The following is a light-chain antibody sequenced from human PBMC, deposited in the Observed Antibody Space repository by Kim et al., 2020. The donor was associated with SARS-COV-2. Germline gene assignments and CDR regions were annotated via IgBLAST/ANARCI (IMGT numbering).Light chain of an antibody. CDR2: AVS. CDR1: QGISSY. J-gene: IGKJ3*01. CDR3: LSYKTDPLT. V-gene: IGKV1-27*01. Sequence: DIQMTQSPSSLSASVGERVTIPCRASQGISSYLAWYQHKQRTVPALLIYAVSTLQSRVPTRFSGSGSGRDSTLTITGLQPGDVSPYFCLSYKTDPLTFGPGAQV.